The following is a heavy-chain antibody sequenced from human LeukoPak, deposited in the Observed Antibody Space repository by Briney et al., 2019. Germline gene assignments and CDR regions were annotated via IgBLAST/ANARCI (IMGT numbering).Heavy chain of an antibody. J-gene: IGHJ4*02. CDR1: GFTFSSHA. V-gene: IGHV3-23*01. Sequence: GGSLRLSCAASGFTFSSHAMSWVRQAPGKGLEWVSAISGSGGSTYYADSVKGRFTISRDNSKNTLYLQMNSLRAEDTAVYYCAKPVTPLAVAEGFDYWGQGTLVTVSS. CDR3: AKPVTPLAVAEGFDY. D-gene: IGHD6-19*01. CDR2: ISGSGGST.